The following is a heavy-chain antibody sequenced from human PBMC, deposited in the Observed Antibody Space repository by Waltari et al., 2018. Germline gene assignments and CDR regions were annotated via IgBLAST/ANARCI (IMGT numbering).Heavy chain of an antibody. CDR2: IIPIFGTA. D-gene: IGHD2-2*01. J-gene: IGHJ6*02. CDR3: ARSIVVVPAASYYYYYGMDV. Sequence: QVQLVQSGAEVKKPGSSVQVSCKASGGTFSSYAISWVRQAPGQGLEWMGGIIPIFGTANYAQKFQGRVTITADESTSTAYMELSSLRSEDTAVYYCARSIVVVPAASYYYYYGMDVWGQGTTVTVSS. CDR1: GGTFSSYA. V-gene: IGHV1-69*12.